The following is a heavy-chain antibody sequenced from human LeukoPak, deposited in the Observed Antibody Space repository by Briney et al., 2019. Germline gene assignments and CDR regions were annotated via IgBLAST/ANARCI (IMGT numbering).Heavy chain of an antibody. J-gene: IGHJ4*02. V-gene: IGHV3-30-3*01. CDR3: ARGYDSSGYYHDY. CDR2: ISYDGSNK. D-gene: IGHD3-22*01. Sequence: PGGSLRLSCAASGFTFSSYAMHWARQAPGKGLEWVAVISYDGSNKYYADSVKGRFTISRDNSKNTLYLQMNSLRAEDTAVYYCARGYDSSGYYHDYWGQGTLVTVSS. CDR1: GFTFSSYA.